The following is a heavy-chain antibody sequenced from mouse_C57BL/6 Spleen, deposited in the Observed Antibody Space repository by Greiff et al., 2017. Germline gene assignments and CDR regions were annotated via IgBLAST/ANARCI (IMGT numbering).Heavy chain of an antibody. J-gene: IGHJ4*01. CDR3: ARRSSFPMDY. V-gene: IGHV2-6*03. CDR1: GFSLTSYG. Sequence: QVQLKESGPGLVAPSQSLSITCTASGFSLTSYGVHWVRQPPGKGLEWLAVIWSDGSTTYNSALKSRLSISNDNSKSQVFLKVNSLQTDDTAMYSCARRSSFPMDYWGQGTSVTVSS. CDR2: IWSDGST. D-gene: IGHD1-1*01.